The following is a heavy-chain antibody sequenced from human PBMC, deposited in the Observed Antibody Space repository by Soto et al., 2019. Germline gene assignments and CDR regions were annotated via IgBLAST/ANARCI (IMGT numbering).Heavy chain of an antibody. V-gene: IGHV1-69*12. CDR1: GGSLSNYG. J-gene: IGHJ6*02. Sequence: QVQLVQSGAEVKKPGSSVKVSCKASGGSLSNYGISWVRQAPGQGLEWMGGIIPVFGTANYAQKFQGRVTITAXEXTXIXXMHVTSLRSEDTAVYYCARGDATKIVVTTYYAMDVWGQGTTVTVSS. CDR2: IIPVFGTA. CDR3: ARGDATKIVVTTYYAMDV. D-gene: IGHD4-17*01.